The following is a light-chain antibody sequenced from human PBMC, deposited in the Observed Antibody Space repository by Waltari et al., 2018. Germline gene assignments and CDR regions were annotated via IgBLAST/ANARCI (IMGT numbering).Light chain of an antibody. CDR1: QSISSH. J-gene: IGKJ3*01. CDR2: AAS. CDR3: QQSYSTPFT. Sequence: DIQMTQSPSSLSASVGDRVTITCRASQSISSHLNWYQQKPGKAPKLRIYAASSLQSGVPSRFSGSGSGTDFTLTISSLQPEDFATYYCQQSYSTPFTFGPGTKVDIK. V-gene: IGKV1-39*01.